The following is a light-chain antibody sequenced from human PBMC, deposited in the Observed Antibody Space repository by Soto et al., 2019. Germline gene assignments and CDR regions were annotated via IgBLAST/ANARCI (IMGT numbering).Light chain of an antibody. V-gene: IGKV1-5*03. CDR1: QSISSW. J-gene: IGKJ1*01. CDR2: KAS. Sequence: DIQMTQSPSTLSASVGDRVTITCRARQSISSWLAWYQQKPGKAPKLLIYKASSLESGLPSRFSGSESGTELTLTISSLQPDDFAIYYCQQYNSYSRTFGQGTKVEIK. CDR3: QQYNSYSRT.